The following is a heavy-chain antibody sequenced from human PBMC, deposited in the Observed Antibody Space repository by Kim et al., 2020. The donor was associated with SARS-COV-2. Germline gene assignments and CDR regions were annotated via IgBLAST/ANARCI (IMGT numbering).Heavy chain of an antibody. Sequence: SETLSLTCTVSGGSISSGSYYWSWIRQPAGKGLEWIGRIYASGSTNYNPSLKSRVTISVDTSENQFSLKLGSVTAADTAVYFCARGGYCSTTSCYHFDSWGQGTLVTVSS. J-gene: IGHJ4*02. CDR1: GGSISSGSYY. CDR2: IYASGST. D-gene: IGHD2-2*01. CDR3: ARGGYCSTTSCYHFDS. V-gene: IGHV4-61*02.